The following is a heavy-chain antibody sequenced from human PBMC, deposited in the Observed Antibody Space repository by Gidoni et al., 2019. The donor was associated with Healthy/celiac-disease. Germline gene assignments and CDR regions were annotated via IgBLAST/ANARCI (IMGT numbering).Heavy chain of an antibody. Sequence: VQLMESGGGVVQPGRSLRLSCAASGFPFSSYGMHWVRQAPGKGLEWVAVISYDGSNKYYADSVKGRFTISRDNSKNTLYLQMNSLRAEDTAVYYCAKDRGDYDSSGYYGDWGQGTLVTVSS. CDR1: GFPFSSYG. CDR2: ISYDGSNK. CDR3: AKDRGDYDSSGYYGD. V-gene: IGHV3-30*18. J-gene: IGHJ4*02. D-gene: IGHD3-22*01.